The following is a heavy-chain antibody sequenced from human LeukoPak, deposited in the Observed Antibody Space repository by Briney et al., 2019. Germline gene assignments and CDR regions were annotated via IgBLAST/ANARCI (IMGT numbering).Heavy chain of an antibody. J-gene: IGHJ6*04. V-gene: IGHV1-69*13. D-gene: IGHD3-10*01. CDR1: GGTFSSYA. Sequence: ASVNVSCKASGGTFSSYAISWVRQAPGQGLEWMGGIIPIFGTANYAQKFQGRVTITADESTRTAYMELSSLRSEDTAVYYCARVPCMVRGVIPACWRGRARTNGMDVWGKGTTVTVSS. CDR3: ARVPCMVRGVIPACWRGRARTNGMDV. CDR2: IIPIFGTA.